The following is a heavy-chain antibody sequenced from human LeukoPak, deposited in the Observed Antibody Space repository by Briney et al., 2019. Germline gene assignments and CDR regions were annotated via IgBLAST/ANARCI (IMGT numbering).Heavy chain of an antibody. CDR1: SYSISSGSY. CDR3: ARDSSGLFDY. J-gene: IGHJ4*02. D-gene: IGHD3-22*01. CDR2: IYYSGST. V-gene: IGHV4-61*01. Sequence: SETLSLTCTVSSYSISSGSYWGWIRQPPGKGLEWIGYIYYSGSTNYNPSLKSRVTISVDTSKNQFSLKLSSVTAADTAVYYCARDSSGLFDYWGQGTLVTVSS.